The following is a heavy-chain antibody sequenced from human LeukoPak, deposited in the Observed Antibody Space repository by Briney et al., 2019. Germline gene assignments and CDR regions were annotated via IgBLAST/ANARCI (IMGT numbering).Heavy chain of an antibody. Sequence: ASVKVSCKASGYTFTSYYMHWVRQAPGQGLEWMGLINPSGGSTSYAQKFQGRVTMTRDTSTSTVYMELSSLRSEDTAAYYCARDLFLCSGGGCSLSLKFYQYYGMDVWGQGTTVTVSS. D-gene: IGHD2-15*01. J-gene: IGHJ6*02. CDR1: GYTFTSYY. CDR2: INPSGGST. CDR3: ARDLFLCSGGGCSLSLKFYQYYGMDV. V-gene: IGHV1-46*01.